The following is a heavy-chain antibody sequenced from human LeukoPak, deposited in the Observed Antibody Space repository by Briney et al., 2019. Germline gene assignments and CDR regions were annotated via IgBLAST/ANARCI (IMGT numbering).Heavy chain of an antibody. CDR3: AKDLRSIAAVVDY. V-gene: IGHV3-30*18. CDR2: ISYDGSNK. J-gene: IGHJ4*02. Sequence: LTGGSLRLSCAASGFTFSSYGMHWVRQAPGKGLEWVAVISYDGSNKYYADSVKGRFTISRDNSKNTLYLQMNSLRAEDTAVYYCAKDLRSIAAVVDYWGQGTLVTVSS. D-gene: IGHD6-13*01. CDR1: GFTFSSYG.